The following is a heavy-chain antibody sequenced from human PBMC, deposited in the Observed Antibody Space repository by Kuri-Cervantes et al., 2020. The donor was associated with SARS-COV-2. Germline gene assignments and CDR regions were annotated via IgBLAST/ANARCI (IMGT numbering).Heavy chain of an antibody. CDR2: INPNSGGT. V-gene: IGHV1-2*04. CDR1: GYTFTGHY. J-gene: IGHJ6*02. D-gene: IGHD3-3*01. Sequence: VSVKVSCKASGYTFTGHYMHWVRQAPGQGLEWMGWINPNSGGTNYAQKFKGWVTVTRDTSISTAYMELSRLRSDDTAVYYCARGQYDFWSVYPIYYYYGIDVWGQGTTVTVSS. CDR3: ARGQYDFWSVYPIYYYYGIDV.